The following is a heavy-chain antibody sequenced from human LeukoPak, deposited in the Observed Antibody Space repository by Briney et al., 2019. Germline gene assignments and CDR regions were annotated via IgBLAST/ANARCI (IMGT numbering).Heavy chain of an antibody. J-gene: IGHJ4*02. CDR1: GFTFSSYW. D-gene: IGHD1-26*01. CDR3: ARRRYSGSSQHFDY. Sequence: PGGSLRLSCAASGFTFSSYWMSWVRQAPGKGLEWVANIKQDGSEKYYVDSVKGRFTISRDNAKNSLYLQMNSVRAEDTAVYYCARRRYSGSSQHFDYWGQGTLVTVSS. CDR2: IKQDGSEK. V-gene: IGHV3-7*01.